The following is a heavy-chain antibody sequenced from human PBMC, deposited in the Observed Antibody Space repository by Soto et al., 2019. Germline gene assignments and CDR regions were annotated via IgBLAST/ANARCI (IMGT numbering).Heavy chain of an antibody. CDR2: IIPILGIA. CDR1: GGTFSSYT. Sequence: QVQLVQSGAEVKKPGSSVKVSCKASGGTFSSYTISWVRQAPGQGLEWMGRIIPILGIANYAQKFQGRVTITVDKATSQAYMGVSSLRSDDTALYYCARALVCTNGVCPPRDWGQGTLVTVSS. D-gene: IGHD2-8*01. J-gene: IGHJ4*02. V-gene: IGHV1-69*02. CDR3: ARALVCTNGVCPPRD.